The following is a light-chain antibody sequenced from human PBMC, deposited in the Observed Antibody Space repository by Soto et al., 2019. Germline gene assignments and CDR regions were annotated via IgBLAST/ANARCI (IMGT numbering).Light chain of an antibody. Sequence: DIQMSQSPSTLSASVGDRDSITCRATQSSSRQLAWYHQKPGKDPHLLIYQATNLETGVPSRFTGIGSGTEFPLTISRQQPDDLATYYCLQYQRYWTFGQETNVEVK. CDR3: LQYQRYWT. CDR2: QAT. J-gene: IGKJ1*01. V-gene: IGKV1-5*03. CDR1: QSSSRQ.